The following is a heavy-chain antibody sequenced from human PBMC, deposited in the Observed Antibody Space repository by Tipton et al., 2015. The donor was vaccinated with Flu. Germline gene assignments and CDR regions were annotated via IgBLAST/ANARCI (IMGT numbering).Heavy chain of an antibody. V-gene: IGHV3-74*01. D-gene: IGHD3-22*01. J-gene: IGHJ2*01. CDR3: GRESAYYECGAYPTIWYFEI. CDR1: GFTLSRYW. Sequence: SLRLSCAASGFTLSRYWMHWVRQGQGKGLEWVSRINTDGSSTSYADSVKGRFTTSKDNAKKTLFLQIDDARVEDTAVYYCGRESAYYECGAYPTIWYFEIWGRGSLATVSS. CDR2: INTDGSST.